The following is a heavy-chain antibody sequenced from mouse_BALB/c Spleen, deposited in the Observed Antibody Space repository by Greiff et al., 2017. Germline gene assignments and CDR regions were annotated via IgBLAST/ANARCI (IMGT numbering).Heavy chain of an antibody. D-gene: IGHD1-1*01. CDR2: ISYDGSN. Sequence: EVQLVESGPGLVKPSQSLSLTCSVTGYSITSGYYWNWIRQFPGNKLEWMGYISYDGSNNYNPSLKNRISITRDTSKNQFFLKLNSVTTEDTATYYCAHTVKEYFDVWGAGTTVTVSS. CDR1: GYSITSGYY. V-gene: IGHV3-6*02. CDR3: AHTVKEYFDV. J-gene: IGHJ1*01.